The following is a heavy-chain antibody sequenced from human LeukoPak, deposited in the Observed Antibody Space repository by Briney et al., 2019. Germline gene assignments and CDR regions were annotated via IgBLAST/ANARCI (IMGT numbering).Heavy chain of an antibody. CDR2: IKQDATEQ. V-gene: IGHV3-7*01. CDR1: GFTFSSYW. J-gene: IGHJ6*02. Sequence: PGGSLRLSCAASGFTFSSYWMSWVRQAPGKGLEWVANIKQDATEQYYVESAKGRFTISRDNTKNSLYLQVNSLRAGDTAVYYCARDRRSTYYYYGMDVWGQGTTVTVSS. CDR3: ARDRRSTYYYYGMDV.